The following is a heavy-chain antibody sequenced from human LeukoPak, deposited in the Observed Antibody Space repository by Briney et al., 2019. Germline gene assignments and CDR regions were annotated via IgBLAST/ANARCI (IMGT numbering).Heavy chain of an antibody. CDR1: ASTFSSYW. D-gene: IGHD2-2*01. J-gene: IGHJ4*02. V-gene: IGHV3-7*01. CDR2: IKQDGSEK. CDR3: ARDAGYCSITSCYQGHDY. Sequence: GGSLRLSCAASASTFSSYWMSWVRQAPGKGLEWVANIKQDGSEKYYVDSVKGRFTISRDNAKNSLYLQMNSLRAEDTAVYYCARDAGYCSITSCYQGHDYWGQGTLVTVSS.